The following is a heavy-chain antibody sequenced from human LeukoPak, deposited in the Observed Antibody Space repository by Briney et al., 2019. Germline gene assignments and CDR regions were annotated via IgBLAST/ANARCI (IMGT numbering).Heavy chain of an antibody. J-gene: IGHJ4*02. D-gene: IGHD5-24*01. CDR1: GFTFSSYA. CDR2: ISGSGGST. V-gene: IGHV3-23*01. CDR3: ANQRWLHGSRDY. Sequence: GGSLRLSCAASGFTFSSYAMSWVHQAPGKGLEWVSAISGSGGSTYYADSVKGRFTISRDNSKNTLYLQMNSLRAEDTAVYYCANQRWLHGSRDYWGQGTLVTVSS.